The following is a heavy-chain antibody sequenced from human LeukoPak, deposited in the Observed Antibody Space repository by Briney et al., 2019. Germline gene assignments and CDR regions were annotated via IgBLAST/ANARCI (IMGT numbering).Heavy chain of an antibody. CDR1: GFTFSHAW. CDR3: ARDFGRRIGYYFDY. CDR2: IKSKTDGGTA. D-gene: IGHD3-10*01. V-gene: IGHV3-15*01. Sequence: GGSLRLSCAASGFTFSHAWMSWVRQAPGKGLEWVGRIKSKTDGGTAEYAAPVKGRFTILRDDSKNTLYLQMNSLRAEDTAVYYCARDFGRRIGYYFDYWGQGTLVTVSS. J-gene: IGHJ4*02.